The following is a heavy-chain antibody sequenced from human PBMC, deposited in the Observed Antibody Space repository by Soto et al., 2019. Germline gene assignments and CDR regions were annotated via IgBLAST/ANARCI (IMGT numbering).Heavy chain of an antibody. J-gene: IGHJ3*02. CDR1: GYSFTSYW. Sequence: LKISCKGSGYSFTSYWISWVRQMPGKGLEWMGRIDPSDSYTNYSPSFQGHVTISADKSISTAYLQWSSLKASDTAMYYCARHGGYCSSTSCYAEGYDAFDIWGQGTMVTVSS. D-gene: IGHD2-2*01. V-gene: IGHV5-10-1*01. CDR2: IDPSDSYT. CDR3: ARHGGYCSSTSCYAEGYDAFDI.